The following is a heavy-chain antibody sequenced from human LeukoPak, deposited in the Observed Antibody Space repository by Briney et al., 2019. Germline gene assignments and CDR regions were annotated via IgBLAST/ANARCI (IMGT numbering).Heavy chain of an antibody. CDR2: ISSSSSTI. V-gene: IGHV3-48*01. CDR1: GFTFSSYS. J-gene: IGHJ4*02. Sequence: GGSLRLSCAASGFTFSSYSINWVRQAPGKGLEWVSYISSSSSTIYYADSVKGRFTISRDNAENSLYLQMNSLRAEDTAVYYCARDSCSGGSCYLDYWGQGTLVTVSS. D-gene: IGHD2-15*01. CDR3: ARDSCSGGSCYLDY.